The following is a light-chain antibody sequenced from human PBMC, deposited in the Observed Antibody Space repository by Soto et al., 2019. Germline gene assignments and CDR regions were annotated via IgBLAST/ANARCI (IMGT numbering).Light chain of an antibody. V-gene: IGKV1-9*01. CDR2: EES. CDR1: QAITNN. J-gene: IGKJ4*01. CDR3: QQVKSYPRT. Sequence: DIQMAQSPSSVSASLGDRVTITCRASQAITNNVAWYQQKPGNPPRLLIYEESTLHSGVPSRFSDRKVGTQGIITIDSLQKEDGSTYYCQQVKSYPRTFGGGTKVDIK.